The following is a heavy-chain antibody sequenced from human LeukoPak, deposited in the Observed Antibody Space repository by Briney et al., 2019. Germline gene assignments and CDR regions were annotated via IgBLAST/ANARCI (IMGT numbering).Heavy chain of an antibody. V-gene: IGHV1-18*01. CDR2: VSAYNGNT. J-gene: IGHJ4*02. D-gene: IGHD2-2*01. CDR1: GYTFTSYS. CDR3: ARAGDIVVVSAAD. Sequence: GASVKVSCKASGYTFTSYSISWVRQAPGQGLGWMGWVSAYNGNTNNAQKLQGRVTMTTDTSTTTAYMELRSLRSEDTAVYYCARAGDIVVVSAADWGQGTLVTVSS.